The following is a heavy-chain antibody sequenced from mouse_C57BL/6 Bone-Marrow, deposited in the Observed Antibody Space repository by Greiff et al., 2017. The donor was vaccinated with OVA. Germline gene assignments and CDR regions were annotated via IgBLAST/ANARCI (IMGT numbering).Heavy chain of an antibody. D-gene: IGHD1-1*01. Sequence: VQLKESGAELVKPGASVKLSCTASGFNIKDYYMPWVKQRTEQGLEWIGRIDPEDGETKYAPKFQGKATITADTSSNTAYLQLSSLTSEDTAVYYCAREYSSSYEYFDVWGTGTTVTVSS. CDR3: AREYSSSYEYFDV. V-gene: IGHV14-2*01. CDR1: GFNIKDYY. CDR2: IDPEDGET. J-gene: IGHJ1*03.